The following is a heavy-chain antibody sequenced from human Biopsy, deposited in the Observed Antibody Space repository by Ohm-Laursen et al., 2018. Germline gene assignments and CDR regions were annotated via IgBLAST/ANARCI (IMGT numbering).Heavy chain of an antibody. J-gene: IGHJ3*02. Sequence: GATVKISCKASGYTFTRYYMHWVRQAPGQGLQWMGLINPSHGSTGSAQKFEDRFTMTRDTSTSTFYMELSSLRSEDTAIYYCARATLDYYDSNGYGADAFDIWGQGTMVTVSS. CDR1: GYTFTRYY. CDR2: INPSHGST. V-gene: IGHV1-46*01. CDR3: ARATLDYYDSNGYGADAFDI. D-gene: IGHD3-22*01.